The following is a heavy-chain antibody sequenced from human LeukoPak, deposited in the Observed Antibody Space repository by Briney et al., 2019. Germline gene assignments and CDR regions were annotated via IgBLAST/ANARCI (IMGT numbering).Heavy chain of an antibody. Sequence: GGSLRLSCAASGFALSSHWVTWVRQVPGRGPEWVANVNRDGSETYYLDSVKGRFTISKDNAKNSLYLQMNSLRAEDTALYHCARNNSMDVWGQGTMVIVSS. CDR3: ARNNSMDV. J-gene: IGHJ6*02. CDR2: VNRDGSET. V-gene: IGHV3-7*03. CDR1: GFALSSHW. D-gene: IGHD2/OR15-2a*01.